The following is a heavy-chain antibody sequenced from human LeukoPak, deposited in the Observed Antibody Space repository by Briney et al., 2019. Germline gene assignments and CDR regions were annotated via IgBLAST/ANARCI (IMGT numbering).Heavy chain of an antibody. V-gene: IGHV1-18*04. J-gene: IGHJ3*02. D-gene: IGHD2-21*02. Sequence: ASVKVSCKASGYTFTSYGISWVRQAPGQGLEWMGWISAYNGNTNYAQKLRGRVTMTTDTSTSTAYMELRSLRSDDTAVYYCAGCASGDLDAFDIWGQGTMVTVSS. CDR1: GYTFTSYG. CDR2: ISAYNGNT. CDR3: AGCASGDLDAFDI.